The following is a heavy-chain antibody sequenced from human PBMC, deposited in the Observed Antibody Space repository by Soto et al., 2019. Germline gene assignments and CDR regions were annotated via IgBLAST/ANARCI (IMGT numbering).Heavy chain of an antibody. V-gene: IGHV4-39*01. Sequence: SETLSLTCTVSGGSISSSSYYWGWIRQPPGKGLEWIGSIYYSGSTYYNPSLKSRVTISVDTSKNQFSLKLSSVTAADTAVYYCARVPPPTYYFDDWGQGTLVTVSS. CDR2: IYYSGST. CDR3: ARVPPPTYYFDD. J-gene: IGHJ4*02. CDR1: GGSISSSSYY.